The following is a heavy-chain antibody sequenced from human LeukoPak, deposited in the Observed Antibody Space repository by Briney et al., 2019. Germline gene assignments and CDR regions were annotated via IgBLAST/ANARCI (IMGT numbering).Heavy chain of an antibody. J-gene: IGHJ4*02. D-gene: IGHD4-17*01. Sequence: KTGGSLRLSCAASGFTFSSYSMNWVRQAPGKGLEWVSSISSSSSYIYYADSVKGRFTISRDNAKNSLYLQMNSLRAEDTAVYYCARSGDYEGKFDYWGQGTLVTVSS. CDR3: ARSGDYEGKFDY. V-gene: IGHV3-21*01. CDR2: ISSSSSYI. CDR1: GFTFSSYS.